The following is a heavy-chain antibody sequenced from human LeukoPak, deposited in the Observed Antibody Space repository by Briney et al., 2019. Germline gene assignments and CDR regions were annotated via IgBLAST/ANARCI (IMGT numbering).Heavy chain of an antibody. CDR3: ARTLVRGVLRGWFDP. D-gene: IGHD3-10*01. V-gene: IGHV4-30-4*01. Sequence: SQTLSLTCTVSGASIIDGDYYWSWIRQPPGKGLEWMGYIYSSGSTFYNPYFQSRLTISVDTSRNQFSLRLRSVIDADTAVYPCARTLVRGVLRGWFDPWGQGTLVIVSS. CDR1: GASIIDGDYY. J-gene: IGHJ5*02. CDR2: IYSSGST.